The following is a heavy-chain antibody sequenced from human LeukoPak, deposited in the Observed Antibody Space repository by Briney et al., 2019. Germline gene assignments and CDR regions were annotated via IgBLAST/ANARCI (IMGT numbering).Heavy chain of an antibody. CDR2: INHSGST. V-gene: IGHV4-34*01. D-gene: IGHD6-19*01. J-gene: IGHJ2*01. Sequence: SETLSLTCTVYGGSFSGYYWSWIRQPPGKGLEWIGEINHSGSTNYNPSLKSRVTISVDTSKNQFSLKLSSVTAADTAVYYCAKEAGILFHDWYFDLWGRGTLVTVSS. CDR3: AKEAGILFHDWYFDL. CDR1: GGSFSGYY.